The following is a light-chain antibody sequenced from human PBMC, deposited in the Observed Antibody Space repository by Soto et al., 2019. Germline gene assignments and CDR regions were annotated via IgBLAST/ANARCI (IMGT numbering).Light chain of an antibody. J-gene: IGKJ1*01. CDR3: QQYKSYCT. CDR1: QSISSW. CDR2: DAS. Sequence: DIQMTQSPSTLSASVGDRVTITCRASQSISSWLAWYQQKPGKAPKLLIYDASSLESGVPSRFSGSGSGTEFTLTISSLQPDDFATYSCQQYKSYCTFGQGTKV. V-gene: IGKV1-5*01.